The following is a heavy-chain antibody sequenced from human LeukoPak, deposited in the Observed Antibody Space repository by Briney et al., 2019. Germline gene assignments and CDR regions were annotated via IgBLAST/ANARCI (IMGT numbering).Heavy chain of an antibody. V-gene: IGHV3-33*01. CDR2: IWYDGSHR. D-gene: IGHD5-24*01. J-gene: IGHJ4*02. CDR3: VRDNAAADGALDY. Sequence: RSLRLSCVASGFTFSSHGMHWVRQAPGKGLEWVAVIWYDGSHRYYPDSGKGRFTISRDNSKNTLFLQMDSLRVDDTAVYYCVRDNAAADGALDYWGQGSLVTVSS. CDR1: GFTFSSHG.